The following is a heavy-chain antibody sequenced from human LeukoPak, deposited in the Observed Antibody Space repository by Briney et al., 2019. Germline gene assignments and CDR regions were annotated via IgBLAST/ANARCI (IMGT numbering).Heavy chain of an antibody. CDR3: ARGGYYGSGNDFRFDP. Sequence: SETLSLTCTVSGGSISSSNDYWGWIRQPPGKGLEWIGSIYNSGGTYYNPSLKSRVTISVDTSKNQFSLKLSSVTAADTAVYYCARGGYYGSGNDFRFDPWGQGTLVTVSS. CDR1: GGSISSSNDY. J-gene: IGHJ5*02. D-gene: IGHD3-10*01. V-gene: IGHV4-39*07. CDR2: IYNSGGT.